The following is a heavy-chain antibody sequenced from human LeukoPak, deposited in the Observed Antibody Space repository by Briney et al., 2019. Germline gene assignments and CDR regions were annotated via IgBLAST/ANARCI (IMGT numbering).Heavy chain of an antibody. D-gene: IGHD3-10*01. CDR1: GFTFSTYA. J-gene: IGHJ4*02. Sequence: PGGSLRLSCAASGFTFSTYAMSWVRQAPGKGLEWVAFIRYDGSNKKYADSVKGRFTISRDNSKNTLYLQMNSLRAEDTAVYFCAKDYSYGSGSPFDYWGQGTLVTVSS. CDR2: IRYDGSNK. V-gene: IGHV3-30*02. CDR3: AKDYSYGSGSPFDY.